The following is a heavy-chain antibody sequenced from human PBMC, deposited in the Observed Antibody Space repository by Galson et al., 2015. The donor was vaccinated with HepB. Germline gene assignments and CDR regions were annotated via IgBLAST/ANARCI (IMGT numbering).Heavy chain of an antibody. CDR1: GYTFTDNY. V-gene: IGHV1-2*02. CDR2: IHPNSGDT. D-gene: IGHD3-16*01. J-gene: IGHJ4*02. Sequence: QSGAEVKKPGESLKISCKASGYTFTDNYIHWVRQAPGQGREYLGYIHPNSGDTGYAQKFQGRVTLTRDTSISTAYMELSRLTSEDTAVYSCARDLRRFGLWGQGTLVTVSS. CDR3: ARDLRRFGL.